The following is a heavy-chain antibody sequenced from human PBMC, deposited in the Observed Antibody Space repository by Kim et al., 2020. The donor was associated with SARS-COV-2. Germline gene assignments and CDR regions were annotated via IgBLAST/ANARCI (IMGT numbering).Heavy chain of an antibody. CDR2: INSDGSST. Sequence: LSLTCAASGFTFSSYWMHWVRQAPGKGLVWVSRINSDGSSTSYADSVKGRFTISRDNAKNTLYLQMNSLRAEDTAVYYCARVGYSGYDVGSGAFDIWGQGTMVTVSS. CDR1: GFTFSSYW. CDR3: ARVGYSGYDVGSGAFDI. J-gene: IGHJ3*02. D-gene: IGHD5-12*01. V-gene: IGHV3-74*01.